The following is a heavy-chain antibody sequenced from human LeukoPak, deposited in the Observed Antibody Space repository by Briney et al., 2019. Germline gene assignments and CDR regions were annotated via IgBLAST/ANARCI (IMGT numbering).Heavy chain of an antibody. V-gene: IGHV4-30-2*01. CDR1: GGPISSGGYS. CDR3: ARTAAVTTKHWYFDL. Sequence: PSQTLSLTCAVSGGPISSGGYSWSWIRQPPGKGLEWIGEIYHSGSTNYNPSLKSRVTISVDKSKNQFSLKLSSVTAADTAVYYCARTAAVTTKHWYFDLWGRGTLVTVSS. CDR2: IYHSGST. D-gene: IGHD4-17*01. J-gene: IGHJ2*01.